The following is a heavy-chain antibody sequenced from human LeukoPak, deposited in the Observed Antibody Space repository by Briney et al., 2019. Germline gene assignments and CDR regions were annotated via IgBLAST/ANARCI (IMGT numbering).Heavy chain of an antibody. D-gene: IGHD3-10*01. Sequence: SVTVSFTASGDSVSHDISWVRWAPGQGFEWMGGIIPMSRTTDYAQKFRDRVTITTGESTSTVYMEVRSLSFEDTAIYYCASDSGSGMYYMDVWGKGTTVAVAS. CDR2: IIPMSRTT. J-gene: IGHJ6*03. CDR3: ASDSGSGMYYMDV. CDR1: GDSVSHD. V-gene: IGHV1-69*05.